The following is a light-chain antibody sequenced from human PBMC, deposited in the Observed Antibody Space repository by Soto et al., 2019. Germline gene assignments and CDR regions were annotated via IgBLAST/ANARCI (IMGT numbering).Light chain of an antibody. CDR2: GAS. V-gene: IGKV1-5*01. CDR3: LQDYSYPWT. Sequence: DIQMTQSPSTLSASVGDRVTITCRASQSISDRLAWYQQKPGKAPKLLIYGASNLEGGVPSRFSGSGSGTDFTLTISSLQPEDFATYYCLQDYSYPWTFGQGTKVDIK. J-gene: IGKJ1*01. CDR1: QSISDR.